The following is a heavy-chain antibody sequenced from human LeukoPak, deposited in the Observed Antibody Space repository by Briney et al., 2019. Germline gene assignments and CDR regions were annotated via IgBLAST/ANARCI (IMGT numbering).Heavy chain of an antibody. CDR2: MNPNSGNT. CDR1: GYTFTSYD. V-gene: IGHV1-8*01. D-gene: IGHD2-2*01. J-gene: IGHJ4*02. CDR3: AREIGYCSSTSCYYFDY. Sequence: ASVKVSCKASGYTFTSYDINWVRQATGQGLEWMGWMNPNSGNTGYAQKFQGRVTMTRNTSISTAYMELSSLRSEDTAVYYCAREIGYCSSTSCYYFDYWGQGTLVTVSS.